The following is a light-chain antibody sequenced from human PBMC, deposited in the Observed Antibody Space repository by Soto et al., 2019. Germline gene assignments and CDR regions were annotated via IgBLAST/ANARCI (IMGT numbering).Light chain of an antibody. CDR1: SSDVGGYNH. Sequence: QSALTQPASVSGSPGQSIAISCTGTSSDVGGYNHVSWYQQHPGKAPKLMIYEVYNRPSGVPNRFSGSKSGNTASLTISGLQAEDEPDYYCSSYTGSSTWVFGGGTKLTVL. CDR3: SSYTGSSTWV. J-gene: IGLJ3*02. CDR2: EVY. V-gene: IGLV2-14*01.